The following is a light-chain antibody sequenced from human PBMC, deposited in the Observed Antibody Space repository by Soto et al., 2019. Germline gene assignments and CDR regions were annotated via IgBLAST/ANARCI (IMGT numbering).Light chain of an antibody. CDR1: SSDVGSYNL. Sequence: QSALTQPASVSGSPGQSITISCTGTSSDVGSYNLVSWYQQHPGKAPQLMIYECSKRPSGFSNRFSGYKSGNTASLTISGLQAEDEADYYRCSYAGSSPLVFGGGTKLHVL. J-gene: IGLJ2*01. CDR3: CSYAGSSPLV. V-gene: IGLV2-23*01. CDR2: ECS.